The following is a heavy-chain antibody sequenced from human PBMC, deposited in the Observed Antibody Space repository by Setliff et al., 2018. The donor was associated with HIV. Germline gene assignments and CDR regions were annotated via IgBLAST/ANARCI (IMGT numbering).Heavy chain of an antibody. CDR2: IYHSGSA. J-gene: IGHJ4*02. CDR1: GGSINSGGYS. Sequence: PSETLSLTCAVSGGSINSGGYSWSWIRQPPGKGLEWIGYIYHSGSAVYNPSLNSRVIISVDRSKNQFSLKLNSVTAADTAVYYCVRVPDYWGQGTLVTVSS. CDR3: VRVPDY. V-gene: IGHV4-30-2*01.